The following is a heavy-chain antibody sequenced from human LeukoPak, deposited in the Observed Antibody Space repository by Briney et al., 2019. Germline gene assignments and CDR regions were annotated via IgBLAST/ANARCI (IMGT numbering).Heavy chain of an antibody. CDR2: ISAYNGNT. D-gene: IGHD3-9*01. J-gene: IGHJ4*02. CDR3: ARGGDGDILTGLVFDY. CDR1: GYRFTSYG. V-gene: IGHV1-18*01. Sequence: GASVKVSCKASGYRFTSYGISWVRQAPGQGLEWMGWISAYNGNTNYAQKLQGRVTMTTDTSTSTAYMELRSQRSDDTAVYYCARGGDGDILTGLVFDYWGQGTLVTVSS.